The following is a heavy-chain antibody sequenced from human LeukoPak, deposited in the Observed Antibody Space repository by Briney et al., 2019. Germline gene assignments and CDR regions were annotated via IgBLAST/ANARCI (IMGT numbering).Heavy chain of an antibody. J-gene: IGHJ5*02. V-gene: IGHV3-11*01. CDR3: ARDTHHYDFWSGYYNWFDP. D-gene: IGHD3-3*01. CDR1: GFTFSDYY. Sequence: GGSLRLSCAASGFTFSDYYMSWIRQAPGKGLEWVSYLSSSGSTIYYADSVKGRFTISRDNAKNSLYLQMNSLRAEDTAVYYCARDTHHYDFWSGYYNWFDPWGQGTLVTVSS. CDR2: LSSSGSTI.